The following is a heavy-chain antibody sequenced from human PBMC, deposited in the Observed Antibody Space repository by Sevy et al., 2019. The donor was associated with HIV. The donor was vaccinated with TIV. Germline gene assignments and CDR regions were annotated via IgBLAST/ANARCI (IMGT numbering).Heavy chain of an antibody. J-gene: IGHJ6*02. V-gene: IGHV1-8*01. CDR3: ARGGAYNSVGGSSYGMVV. CDR2: MNSNSGNT. Sequence: ASVKVSCKASGYTFTSYDINWVRQAAGQGLEWMGWMNSNSGNTGYAQKFQGRVTMTRNTSISTAYMELSSLRSEDTAVYYCARGGAYNSVGGSSYGMVVWGQGTTVTVSS. CDR1: GYTFTSYD. D-gene: IGHD1-1*01.